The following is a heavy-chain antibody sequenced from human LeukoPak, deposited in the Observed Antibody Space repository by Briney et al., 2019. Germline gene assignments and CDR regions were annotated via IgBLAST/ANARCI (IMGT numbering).Heavy chain of an antibody. CDR2: INHSGSI. J-gene: IGHJ5*02. CDR1: GGSFSGYF. V-gene: IGHV4-34*01. CDR3: ARKYYYASGNYYDL. Sequence: SETLSLTCAVYGGSFSGYFWSWIRQPPGKGLEWIGEINHSGSINYNPSLKSRVTLSVDTSKNQFSLKLRSVTAADTAVYYCARKYYYASGNYYDLWGQGTLVTVSS. D-gene: IGHD3-10*01.